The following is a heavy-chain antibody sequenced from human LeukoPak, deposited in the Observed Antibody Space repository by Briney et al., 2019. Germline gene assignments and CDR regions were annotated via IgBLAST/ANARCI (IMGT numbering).Heavy chain of an antibody. V-gene: IGHV4-59*08. CDR1: GGSISSYY. J-gene: IGHJ3*02. D-gene: IGHD5-12*01. Sequence: SETLSLTCTVSGGSISSYYWSWIRQPPGKGLEWIGYIYYSGSTNYNPSLKSRVTISVDTSKNQFSLKLSSVTAADTAVYYCASSGYLDAFDIWGQGTMVTVSS. CDR3: ASSGYLDAFDI. CDR2: IYYSGST.